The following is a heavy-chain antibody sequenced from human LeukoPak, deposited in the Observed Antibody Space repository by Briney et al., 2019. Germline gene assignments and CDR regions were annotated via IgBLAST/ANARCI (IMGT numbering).Heavy chain of an antibody. V-gene: IGHV5-51*01. J-gene: IGHJ4*02. Sequence: GESLKISCKGSGYSFTSYWIGWVRQMPGKGLEWMGIIYPGDSDTRYSPSFQGQVTISADKSITTAYPQWSSMKASDPAMYSCARRGGDEWQPLYSFDSWGQGTLVTVSS. CDR2: IYPGDSDT. CDR1: GYSFTSYW. CDR3: ARRGGDEWQPLYSFDS. D-gene: IGHD1-26*01.